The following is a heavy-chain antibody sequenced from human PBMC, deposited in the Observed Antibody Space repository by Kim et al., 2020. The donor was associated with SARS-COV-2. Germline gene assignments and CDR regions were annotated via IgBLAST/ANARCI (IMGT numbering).Heavy chain of an antibody. Sequence: GGSLRLSCAASGFTVSSNYMSWVRQAPGKGLEWVSVIYSGGSTYYADSVKGRFTISRDNSKNTLYLQMNSLRAEDTAVYYCAREVRSFDGYNYHHGAIDYWGQGTLVTVSS. CDR3: AREVRSFDGYNYHHGAIDY. CDR1: GFTVSSNY. CDR2: IYSGGST. D-gene: IGHD5-12*01. V-gene: IGHV3-53*01. J-gene: IGHJ4*02.